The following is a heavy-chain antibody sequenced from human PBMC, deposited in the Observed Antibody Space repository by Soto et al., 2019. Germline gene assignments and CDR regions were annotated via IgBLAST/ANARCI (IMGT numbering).Heavy chain of an antibody. J-gene: IGHJ4*02. CDR2: ISGSGGST. D-gene: IGHD2-21*01. CDR3: AAYYCEEHVDYLDY. Sequence: EVQLLESGGGSVQPGGSLRLSCTASGFTFMSYAMSWVRQAPGQGLEWVSGISGSGGSTYYADSVKGRLTISRDNSKNRLYLQMNSLRAEDTAVYYCAAYYCEEHVDYLDYCGQGSLVTVST. CDR1: GFTFMSYA. V-gene: IGHV3-23*01.